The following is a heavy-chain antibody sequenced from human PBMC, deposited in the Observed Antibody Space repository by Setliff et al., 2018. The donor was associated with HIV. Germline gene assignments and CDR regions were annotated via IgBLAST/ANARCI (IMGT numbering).Heavy chain of an antibody. CDR1: GFTFSNSW. V-gene: IGHV3-74*03. CDR3: ASTGYSSGWSFDY. CDR2: INTDGSSA. Sequence: GGSLRLSCAASGFTFSNSWMHWVRQAPGKGLVWVSRINTDGSSATYADSVKGRFTNSRDNAKNTLYLQMDSLRAEDTAVYYCASTGYSSGWSFDYWGQGTLVTVSS. J-gene: IGHJ4*02. D-gene: IGHD6-19*01.